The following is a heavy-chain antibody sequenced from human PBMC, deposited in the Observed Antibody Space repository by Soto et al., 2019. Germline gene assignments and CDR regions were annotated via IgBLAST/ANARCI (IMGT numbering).Heavy chain of an antibody. CDR3: ATDAYGNGFDL. CDR1: GFTFTNAW. V-gene: IGHV3-15*01. J-gene: IGHJ2*01. CDR2: IKSQTSGGTT. D-gene: IGHD4-17*01. Sequence: EVQLVESGGGLVEPGGSLRLSCAASGFTFTNAWMTWVRQAPGKGLEWVGHIKSQTSGGTTDFAAPVKGRFSILRDDSKNMLFLEMNSLKIEDTAVYYCATDAYGNGFDLWGRGTLVTVS.